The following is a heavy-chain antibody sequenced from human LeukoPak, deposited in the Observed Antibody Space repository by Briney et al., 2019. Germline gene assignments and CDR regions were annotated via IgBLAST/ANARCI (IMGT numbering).Heavy chain of an antibody. CDR3: ARGVYIAAAQYGY. Sequence: PSETLSLTCTVSGGSISSYYWSWIRQPPGKGLEWIGYIYYSGTTNYNPFLKSRVTISVDTSKNQFSLKLSSVTAADTAVYYCARGVYIAAAQYGYWGQGTLVTVSS. V-gene: IGHV4-59*01. CDR2: IYYSGTT. D-gene: IGHD6-13*01. CDR1: GGSISSYY. J-gene: IGHJ4*02.